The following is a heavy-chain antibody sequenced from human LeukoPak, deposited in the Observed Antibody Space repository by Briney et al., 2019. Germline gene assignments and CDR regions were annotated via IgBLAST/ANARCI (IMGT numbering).Heavy chain of an antibody. CDR2: ISSSGSTI. Sequence: GGSLRLSCAASGFTFSSYEMNWVRQAPGKGLEWVSYISSSGSTIYYADSVKGRFTISRDNAKNSLYLQMNSLRAEDTAVYYCARRGPRSDYYYYYGMDVWGQGTTVTVSS. V-gene: IGHV3-48*03. CDR3: ARRGPRSDYYYYYGMDV. J-gene: IGHJ6*02. CDR1: GFTFSSYE.